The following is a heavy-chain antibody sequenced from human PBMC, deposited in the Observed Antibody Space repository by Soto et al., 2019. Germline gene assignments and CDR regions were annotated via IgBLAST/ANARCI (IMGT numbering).Heavy chain of an antibody. CDR2: IIPIFGTS. Sequence: QVHLVQSGAEVKQSGSSVKVSCKASGGVFSTYAISLVRQAPGQGLEWMGVIIPIFGTSNYAQRFQGRVTITADESTRTAYMELSSLESEDTALYYCATSIVATLGNFESWGQGTLVTVSS. D-gene: IGHD5-12*01. CDR3: ATSIVATLGNFES. V-gene: IGHV1-69*01. J-gene: IGHJ4*02. CDR1: GGVFSTYA.